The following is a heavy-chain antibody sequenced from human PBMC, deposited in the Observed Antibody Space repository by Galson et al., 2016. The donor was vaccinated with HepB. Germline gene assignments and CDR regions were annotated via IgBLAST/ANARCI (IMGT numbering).Heavy chain of an antibody. V-gene: IGHV3-23*01. CDR3: AKTTGPAVVRAPIDY. CDR2: IIDSAGVA. J-gene: IGHJ4*02. Sequence: SLRLSCAASGFTFSSHGMNWVRQAPGKGLEWVSGIIDSAGVAYYADSVKGRFTISRDNSKNTVYLQMNSLRAEDTAIYYCAKTTGPAVVRAPIDYWGQGTLVTVSS. CDR1: GFTFSSHG. D-gene: IGHD3-10*01.